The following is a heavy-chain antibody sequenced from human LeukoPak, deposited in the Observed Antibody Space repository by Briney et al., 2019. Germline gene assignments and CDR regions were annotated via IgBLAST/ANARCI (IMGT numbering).Heavy chain of an antibody. V-gene: IGHV3-21*04. CDR3: ANGPVDAFDI. J-gene: IGHJ3*02. CDR2: ISSSSSYI. Sequence: GGSLRLSCAASGFTFSSYSMNWVRQAPGKGLEWVSSISSSSSYIYYADSVKGRFTISRDNAKNSLYLQMNILRAEDTAVYYCANGPVDAFDIWGQGTMVTVSS. D-gene: IGHD2-8*01. CDR1: GFTFSSYS.